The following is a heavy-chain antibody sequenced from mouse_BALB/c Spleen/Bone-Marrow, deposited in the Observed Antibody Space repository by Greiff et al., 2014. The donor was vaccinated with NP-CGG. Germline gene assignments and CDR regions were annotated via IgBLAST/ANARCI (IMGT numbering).Heavy chain of an antibody. J-gene: IGHJ4*01. CDR2: IYPGDGDT. CDR1: GYAFSNYG. D-gene: IGHD2-4*01. CDR3: ASVYDYGRGYAMDY. Sequence: LQESGAEVMRPGSSVNISCKASGYAFSNYGMNWVKQRPGQGLEWIGQIYPGDGDTNYNGKFKGRVTLTADKSSSTAYMQLSSLTSKDSAVYFCASVYDYGRGYAMDYWGQGTSVTVSS. V-gene: IGHV1-80*01.